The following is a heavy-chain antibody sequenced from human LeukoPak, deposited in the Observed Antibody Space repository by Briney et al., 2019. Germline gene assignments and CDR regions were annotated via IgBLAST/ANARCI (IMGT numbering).Heavy chain of an antibody. Sequence: PSETLSLTCAVSGYSISSGYYWGWIRQPPGKGLEWIGSIYHSGSAYYNPSLKSRVTISVDTSKNQFSLKLSSVTAADTAVYYCARQGGDLQPPFDYWGQGTLVTVSS. CDR3: ARQGGDLQPPFDY. CDR1: GYSISSGYY. CDR2: IYHSGSA. V-gene: IGHV4-38-2*01. J-gene: IGHJ4*02. D-gene: IGHD4-17*01.